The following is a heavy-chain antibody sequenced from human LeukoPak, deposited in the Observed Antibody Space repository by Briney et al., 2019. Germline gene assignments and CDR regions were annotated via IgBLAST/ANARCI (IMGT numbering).Heavy chain of an antibody. CDR3: AKEKKSGGWPLDY. Sequence: GGSLRLSCAASGFTFSAYAMSWVRQAPGKGLEWVSGISDDSTYTYYADSVKGRFTISRDNFKNTLFLQMNSLGADDTALYYCAKEKKSGGWPLDYWGQGALVTVSS. D-gene: IGHD2-15*01. CDR1: GFTFSAYA. J-gene: IGHJ4*02. CDR2: ISDDSTYT. V-gene: IGHV3-23*01.